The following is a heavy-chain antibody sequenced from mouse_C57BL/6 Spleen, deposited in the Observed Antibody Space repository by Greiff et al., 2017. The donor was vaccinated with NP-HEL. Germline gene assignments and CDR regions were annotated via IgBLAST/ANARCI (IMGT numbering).Heavy chain of an antibody. Sequence: QVQLQQSGPGLVQPSQSLSITCTVSGFSLTSYGVHWVRQSPGKGLEWLGVIWRGGSTDYNAAFMSRLSITKDNSKSQVFFKMNSLQADDTAIYYCAKKGYYYGSSYAMDYWGQGTSVTVSS. V-gene: IGHV2-5*01. CDR3: AKKGYYYGSSYAMDY. CDR2: IWRGGST. J-gene: IGHJ4*01. CDR1: GFSLTSYG. D-gene: IGHD1-1*01.